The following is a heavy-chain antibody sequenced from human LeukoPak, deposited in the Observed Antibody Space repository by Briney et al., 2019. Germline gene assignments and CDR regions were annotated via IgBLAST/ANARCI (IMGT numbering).Heavy chain of an antibody. V-gene: IGHV2-5*02. J-gene: IGHJ4*02. CDR3: AHRLWQWLVFDY. D-gene: IGHD6-19*01. CDR1: GFSLGTRGVG. CDR2: IYWGDDK. Sequence: SGPTLVKPTPTLTLTCSFSGFSLGTRGVGVGWIRQPPGNALEWLGLIYWGDDKRYSPSLKSRLTITKDTSKNQVVLTMTNMDPVDTATYSCAHRLWQWLVFDYWGQGTLVTVSS.